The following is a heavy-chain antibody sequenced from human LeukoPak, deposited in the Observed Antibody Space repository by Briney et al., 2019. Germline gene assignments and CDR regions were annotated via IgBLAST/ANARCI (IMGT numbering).Heavy chain of an antibody. CDR2: IYYSGST. J-gene: IGHJ3*02. D-gene: IGHD2-2*02. V-gene: IGHV4-59*01. CDR3: VREDCSSTSCYTKYAFDI. CDR1: GGSISSYY. Sequence: PSETLSLTCTVSGGSISSYYWSWIRQPPGKGLEWIGYIYYSGSTNYNPSLKSRVTISVDTSKNQFSLKLSSVTAADTAVYYCVREDCSSTSCYTKYAFDIWGQGTMVTVSS.